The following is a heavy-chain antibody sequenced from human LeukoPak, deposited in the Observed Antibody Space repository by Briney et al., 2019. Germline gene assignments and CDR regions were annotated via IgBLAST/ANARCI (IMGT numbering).Heavy chain of an antibody. V-gene: IGHV5-51*01. J-gene: IGHJ4*02. D-gene: IGHD6-13*01. Sequence: ESLKISCKGSGYSFTSYWIGWVGQMPGKGLEWMGIIYPGDSDTRYSPSFQGQVTISADKSISTAYLQWSSLKASDTAMYYCARLGRNQQLVLGCWGQGTLVTVSS. CDR1: GYSFTSYW. CDR3: ARLGRNQQLVLGC. CDR2: IYPGDSDT.